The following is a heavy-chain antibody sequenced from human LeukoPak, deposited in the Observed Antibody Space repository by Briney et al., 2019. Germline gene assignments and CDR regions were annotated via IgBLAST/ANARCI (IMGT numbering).Heavy chain of an antibody. CDR2: INHSGST. CDR3: ARVRGANPDYYDSSGYFDY. V-gene: IGHV4-34*01. Sequence: SETLSLTCAVYGGSFSGYYWSWIRQPPGKGLEWIWEINHSGSTNYNPSLKSRVTISVDTSKNQFSLKLSSVTAADTAVYYCARVRGANPDYYDSSGYFDYWGQGTLVTVSS. J-gene: IGHJ4*02. CDR1: GGSFSGYY. D-gene: IGHD3-22*01.